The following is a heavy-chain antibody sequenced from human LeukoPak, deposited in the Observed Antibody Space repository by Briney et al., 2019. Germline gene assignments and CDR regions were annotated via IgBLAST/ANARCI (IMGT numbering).Heavy chain of an antibody. CDR2: ISSSSYI. D-gene: IGHD3-3*01. J-gene: IGHJ4*02. CDR1: GFAFSSYS. V-gene: IGHV3-21*01. CDR3: ASFDFWSGPDY. Sequence: GGSLRLSCAASGFAFSSYSMNWVRQAPGKRLEWVSSISSSSYIYYADSVKGRFTISRDNAKNSLYLQMNSLRAEDTAVYYCASFDFWSGPDYWGQGTLVTVSS.